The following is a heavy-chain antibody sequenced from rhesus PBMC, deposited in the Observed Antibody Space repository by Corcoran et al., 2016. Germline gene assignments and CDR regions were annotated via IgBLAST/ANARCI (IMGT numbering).Heavy chain of an antibody. Sequence: QLQLQESGPGLVKPSETLSLTCAVSGGSVSSSNWWGGSRQPPGKGLEWVGRTSGSGGSTSYNPSLTSRVTISTDTSKNQFALKVSSVTAADTAVYYCARGASRIFDYWGQGVLVTVSS. V-gene: IGHV4-57*01. CDR2: TSGSGGST. CDR3: ARGASRIFDY. CDR1: GGSVSSSNW. J-gene: IGHJ4*01. D-gene: IGHD3-40*01.